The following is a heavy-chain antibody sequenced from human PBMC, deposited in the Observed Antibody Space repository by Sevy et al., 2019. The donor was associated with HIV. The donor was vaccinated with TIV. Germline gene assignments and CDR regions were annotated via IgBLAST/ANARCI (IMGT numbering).Heavy chain of an antibody. D-gene: IGHD5-12*01. CDR3: SRALATADTPEYYFDY. J-gene: IGHJ4*02. Sequence: GGSLRLSCTSSGFTFGDYAMSWFRQAPGKGLEWVAFIRRNSHEPYGGTTEYAASVKGRFTISRDDSKSIAYLQMNSLKTEDTAVYYCSRALATADTPEYYFDYWGQGILVTVSS. CDR1: GFTFGDYA. CDR2: IRRNSHEPYGGTT. V-gene: IGHV3-49*03.